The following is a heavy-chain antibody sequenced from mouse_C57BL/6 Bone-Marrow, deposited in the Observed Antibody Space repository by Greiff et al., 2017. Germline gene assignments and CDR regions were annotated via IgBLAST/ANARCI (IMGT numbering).Heavy chain of an antibody. CDR2: IDPETGGT. CDR3: TGRFLTAVVAPGFAC. CDR1: GYTFTDYE. D-gene: IGHD1-1*01. Sequence: VQLQQSGAELVRPGASVTLSCKASGYTFTDYEMHWVKQTPVHGLEWIGAIDPETGGTAYNQKFKGKAILTADKSSSTAYMELRSLTSEDSAVYYCTGRFLTAVVAPGFACWGQGTLVTVSA. J-gene: IGHJ3*01. V-gene: IGHV1-15*01.